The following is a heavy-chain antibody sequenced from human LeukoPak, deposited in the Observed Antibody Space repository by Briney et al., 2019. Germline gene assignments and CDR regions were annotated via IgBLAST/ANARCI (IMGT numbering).Heavy chain of an antibody. CDR3: ASSYDFWSGYLPFDY. D-gene: IGHD3-3*01. J-gene: IGHJ4*02. CDR1: GGSISSGDYY. Sequence: SETLSLTCTVSGGSISSGDYYWSWIRQPPGKGLEWIGYIYYSGSTYYNPSLKSRVTISVDTSKNQFSLKLSSVTAADTAVYYCASSYDFWSGYLPFDYWGQGTLVTVSS. V-gene: IGHV4-30-4*08. CDR2: IYYSGST.